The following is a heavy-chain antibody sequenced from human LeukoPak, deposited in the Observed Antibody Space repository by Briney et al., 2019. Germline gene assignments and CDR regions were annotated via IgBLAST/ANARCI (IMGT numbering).Heavy chain of an antibody. CDR3: ARGGYSSGRPLDY. D-gene: IGHD6-19*01. CDR1: GFSVSSSF. J-gene: IGHJ4*02. V-gene: IGHV3-53*01. Sequence: GGSLRLSCAASGFSVSSSFMSWVRQAPGKGLEWVSVIYSIGSTFYADSVKGRFTISRDNSKNTLYLHMNSLRTEDTAVYYCARGGYSSGRPLDYWGQGTLVTVSS. CDR2: IYSIGST.